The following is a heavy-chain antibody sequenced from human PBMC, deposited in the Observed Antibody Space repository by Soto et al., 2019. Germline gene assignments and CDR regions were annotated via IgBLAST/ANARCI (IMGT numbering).Heavy chain of an antibody. CDR2: IIPIFGTA. V-gene: IGHV1-69*13. CDR1: GGTFSSYA. Sequence: SVKVSCKASGGTFSSYAISWVRQAPGQGLEWMGGIIPIFGTANYAQKFQGRVTITADESTSTAYMELNSLRAEDTAVYYCARGLGSSGWYSPWDAFDIWGQGTMVTVSS. J-gene: IGHJ3*02. CDR3: ARGLGSSGWYSPWDAFDI. D-gene: IGHD6-19*01.